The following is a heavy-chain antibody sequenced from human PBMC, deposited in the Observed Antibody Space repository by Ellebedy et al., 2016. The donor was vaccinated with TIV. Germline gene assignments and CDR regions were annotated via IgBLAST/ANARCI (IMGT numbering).Heavy chain of an antibody. D-gene: IGHD3-3*01. Sequence: GESLKISCAASGFTFSSYAMSWVRQAPGKGLEWVSAISGSGGSTYYADSVKGRFTISRDNSKNTLYLQMNSLRAEDTAVYYCAKEWYDFDYYFDYWGQGTLVTVSS. CDR3: AKEWYDFDYYFDY. CDR1: GFTFSSYA. J-gene: IGHJ4*02. CDR2: ISGSGGST. V-gene: IGHV3-23*01.